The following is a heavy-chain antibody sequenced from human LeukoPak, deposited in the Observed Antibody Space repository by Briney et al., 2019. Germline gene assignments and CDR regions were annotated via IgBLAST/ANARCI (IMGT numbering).Heavy chain of an antibody. D-gene: IGHD4-17*01. V-gene: IGHV3-30*03. CDR3: ARDGDGDYVVMDV. J-gene: IGHJ6*04. CDR1: GFTFSSYG. CDR2: ISYDGSNK. Sequence: PGGSLRLSCAASGFTFSSYGMHWVRQAPGKGLEWVAVISYDGSNKYYADSVKGRFTISRDNSKNTLYLQMNSLRAEDTAVYYCARDGDGDYVVMDVWGKGTTVTVSS.